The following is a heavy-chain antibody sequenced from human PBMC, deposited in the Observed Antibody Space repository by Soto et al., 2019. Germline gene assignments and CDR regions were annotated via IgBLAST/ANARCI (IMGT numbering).Heavy chain of an antibody. D-gene: IGHD6-13*01. Sequence: SETLSLTCAGSGGSISTSNWWSWVRQPPGKGLEWIGEVYRTGSTTYNPSLESRLTISVDKSKNQLSLKLTSVTAADTAVYYCARARSTIAAAAIFDGWGQGTLVTVSS. V-gene: IGHV4-4*02. J-gene: IGHJ4*02. CDR2: VYRTGST. CDR1: GGSISTSNW. CDR3: ARARSTIAAAAIFDG.